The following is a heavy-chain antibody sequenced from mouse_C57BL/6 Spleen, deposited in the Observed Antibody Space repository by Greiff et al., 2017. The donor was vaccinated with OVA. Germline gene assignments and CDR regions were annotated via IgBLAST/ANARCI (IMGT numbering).Heavy chain of an antibody. D-gene: IGHD1-1*01. CDR3: AREGITTVNFDY. Sequence: QVQLQQPGAELVRPGSSVKLSCKASGYTFTSYWMHWVKQRPIQGLEWIGNIDPSDSETPYNQKFKDKATLTVDKSSSTAYMQLSSLTSEDSAVYYCAREGITTVNFDYWGLGTTLTVSS. V-gene: IGHV1-52*01. CDR2: IDPSDSET. CDR1: GYTFTSYW. J-gene: IGHJ2*01.